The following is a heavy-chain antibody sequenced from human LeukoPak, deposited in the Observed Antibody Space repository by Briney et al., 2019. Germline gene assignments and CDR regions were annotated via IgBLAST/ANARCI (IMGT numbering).Heavy chain of an antibody. CDR1: GGTFSSYA. Sequence: ASMKVSCKASGGTFSSYAISWVRQAPGQGLEWMGGIIPIFGTANYAQKFQGRVTITADESTSTAYMELSSLRSEDTAVYYCARDARSATGYSSSWLYDAFDIWGQGTMVTVSS. J-gene: IGHJ3*02. V-gene: IGHV1-69*13. CDR3: ARDARSATGYSSSWLYDAFDI. CDR2: IIPIFGTA. D-gene: IGHD6-13*01.